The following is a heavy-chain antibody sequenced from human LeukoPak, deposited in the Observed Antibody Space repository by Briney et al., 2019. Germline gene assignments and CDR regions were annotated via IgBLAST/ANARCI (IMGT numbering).Heavy chain of an antibody. Sequence: GGSLRLSCAASGFTVSSNYMSWVRQAPGKGLEWVSVIYSGGSTYYADSVKGRFTISRDNSKNTLYLQMNSLRAEDTAVYYCASTTLDRTYYYYYVDVWGKGTTVTVSS. CDR3: ASTTLDRTYYYYYVDV. V-gene: IGHV3-66*02. CDR1: GFTVSSNY. D-gene: IGHD3/OR15-3a*01. J-gene: IGHJ6*03. CDR2: IYSGGST.